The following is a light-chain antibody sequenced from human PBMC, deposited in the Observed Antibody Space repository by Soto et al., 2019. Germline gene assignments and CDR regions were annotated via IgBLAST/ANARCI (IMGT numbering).Light chain of an antibody. J-gene: IGKJ5*01. V-gene: IGKV3D-20*02. CDR1: QTVGASY. CDR3: QQRDSWPIT. CDR2: GAS. Sequence: EIVLTQSPDTLSLSPGDRATVSCRASQTVGASYVAWYQHKPGQAPRFLMYGASTRATGIPDRFSGSGSGTEFTLTINSLEPEDFAVYYCQQRDSWPITFGQGTRLEIK.